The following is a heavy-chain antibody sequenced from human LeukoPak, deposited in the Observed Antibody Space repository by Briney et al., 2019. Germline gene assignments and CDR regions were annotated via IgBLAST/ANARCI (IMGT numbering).Heavy chain of an antibody. D-gene: IGHD1-26*01. J-gene: IGHJ5*02. Sequence: PSETLSLTCAVSGGSISSGGYSWSSIRQLPGKGLEWIGYIYHSGSTYYNPSLKSRVTISVDRSKNQFSLKLSSVAAADTAVYYCARGLVGATWFDPWGQGTLVTVSS. CDR1: GGSISSGGYS. CDR2: IYHSGST. CDR3: ARGLVGATWFDP. V-gene: IGHV4-30-2*01.